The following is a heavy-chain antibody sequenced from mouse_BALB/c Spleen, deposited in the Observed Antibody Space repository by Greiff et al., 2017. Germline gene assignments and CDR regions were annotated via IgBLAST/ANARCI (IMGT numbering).Heavy chain of an antibody. Sequence: EGKLVESGGGLVQPGGSRKLSCAASGFTFSSFGMHWVRQAPEKGLEWVAYISSGSSTIYYADTVKGRFTISRDNPKNTLFLQMTSLRSEDTAMYYCARSYYGSSYDAMDYWGQGTSVTVSS. J-gene: IGHJ4*01. V-gene: IGHV5-17*02. CDR2: ISSGSSTI. D-gene: IGHD1-1*01. CDR1: GFTFSSFG. CDR3: ARSYYGSSYDAMDY.